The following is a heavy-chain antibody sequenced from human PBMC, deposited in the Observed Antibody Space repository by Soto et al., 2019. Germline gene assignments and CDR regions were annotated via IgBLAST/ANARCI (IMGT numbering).Heavy chain of an antibody. CDR1: GFTFSSYS. Sequence: KPGGSLRLSCAASGFTFSSYSMNWVRQAPGKGLEWVSSISSSSSYIYHADSVKGRFTISRDNAKNSLYLQMNSLRAEDTAVYYCARDQEYCSCGSCSQYYYNYGMDVWGQGTTVTVSS. CDR3: ARDQEYCSCGSCSQYYYNYGMDV. D-gene: IGHD2-15*01. CDR2: ISSSSSYI. V-gene: IGHV3-21*01. J-gene: IGHJ6*02.